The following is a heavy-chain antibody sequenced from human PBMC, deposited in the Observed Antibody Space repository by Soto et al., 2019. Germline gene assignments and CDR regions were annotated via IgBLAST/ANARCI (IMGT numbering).Heavy chain of an antibody. J-gene: IGHJ4*02. Sequence: GASVKVSCKASGGTFSSYAISWVRQAPGQGLEWMGGIIPIFGTANYAQKFQGRVTITADESTSTAYMELSSLRSEDTAVYYCARDQGDDESIAAAWGCRYWGQGTLVTVSS. D-gene: IGHD6-13*01. CDR2: IIPIFGTA. V-gene: IGHV1-69*13. CDR3: ARDQGDDESIAAAWGCRY. CDR1: GGTFSSYA.